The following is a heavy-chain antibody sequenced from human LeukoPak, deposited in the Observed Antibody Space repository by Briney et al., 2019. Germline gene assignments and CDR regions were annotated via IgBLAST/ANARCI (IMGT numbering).Heavy chain of an antibody. Sequence: SETLSLTCSVSDGSINSYYWSWIRRPPGKGLEWIRYIYYNGNTNYSPSLKSRVTMSVDTSKNLFSLKVSSVTAADTAVYYCARGRSNYYGMDVWGQGTTVTVSS. J-gene: IGHJ6*02. CDR2: IYYNGNT. CDR3: ARGRSNYYGMDV. D-gene: IGHD1-26*01. CDR1: DGSINSYY. V-gene: IGHV4-59*01.